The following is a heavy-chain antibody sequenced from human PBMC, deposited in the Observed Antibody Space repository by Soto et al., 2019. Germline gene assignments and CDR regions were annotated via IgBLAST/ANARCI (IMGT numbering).Heavy chain of an antibody. CDR3: ALKQWLVGAFGI. CDR1: GGSFSGYY. J-gene: IGHJ3*02. V-gene: IGHV4-34*01. Sequence: PSETLSLTCAVYGGSFSGYYWSWIRQPPGKGLEWIGEINHSGSTNYNPSLKSRVTISVDTSKNQFSLKLSSVTAADTAVYYCALKQWLVGAFGIWGQGTMVTVSS. CDR2: INHSGST. D-gene: IGHD6-19*01.